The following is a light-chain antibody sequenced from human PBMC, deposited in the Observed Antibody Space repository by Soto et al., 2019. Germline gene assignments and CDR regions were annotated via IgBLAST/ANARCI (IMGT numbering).Light chain of an antibody. Sequence: EIVLTHSPATLSLSPWDIATLSCGASQSVTNNYLAWYQQKPGLAPRLLIYDASYRANGIPDRFSGSGSGTDFTPTISRLEPEDFVVYYCQQYGSSSWTFGQGTKVDIK. CDR1: QSVTNNY. V-gene: IGKV3D-20*01. J-gene: IGKJ1*01. CDR3: QQYGSSSWT. CDR2: DAS.